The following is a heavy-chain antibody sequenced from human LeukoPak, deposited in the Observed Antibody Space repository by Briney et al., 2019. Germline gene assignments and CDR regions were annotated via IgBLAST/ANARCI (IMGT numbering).Heavy chain of an antibody. V-gene: IGHV3-30*18. CDR1: GFTFTDYS. D-gene: IGHD3-22*01. Sequence: GGSLRLSCAASGFTFTDYSMNWVRQAPGKGLEWVAVISYDGSNKYYADSVKGRFTISRDNSKNTLYLQMNSLRAEDTAVYYCAKDGGYYYPGAFDIWGQGTMVTVSS. CDR2: ISYDGSNK. CDR3: AKDGGYYYPGAFDI. J-gene: IGHJ3*02.